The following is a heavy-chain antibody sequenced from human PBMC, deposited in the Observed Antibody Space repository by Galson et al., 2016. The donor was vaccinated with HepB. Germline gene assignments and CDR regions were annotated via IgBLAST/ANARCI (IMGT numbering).Heavy chain of an antibody. CDR2: IGTAGDT. CDR1: GFTFSSYD. Sequence: SLRLSCAASGFTFSSYDMHWVRQATGKGLEWVSAIGTAGDTYYPGSVKGRFTITRENAKNSLFLQMNSRGAGDTAVYYCARGLWGGFYYYGSAGRGMDVWGQGTTVTVSS. J-gene: IGHJ6*02. CDR3: ARGLWGGFYYYGSAGRGMDV. D-gene: IGHD3-10*01. V-gene: IGHV3-13*01.